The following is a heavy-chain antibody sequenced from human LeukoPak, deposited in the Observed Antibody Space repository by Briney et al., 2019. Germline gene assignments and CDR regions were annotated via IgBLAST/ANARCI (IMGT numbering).Heavy chain of an antibody. CDR1: GDSISSGGYS. D-gene: IGHD3-22*01. Sequence: DPSQTLSLTCTVSGDSISSGGYSWSWIRQPPGKGLEWIGYIYHIGYISQSGNIYQNPSLKSRVTISLDTPRNQFSLKLSSVTAADTAVYYCARSPLAFYDSSGYPRVWFDPWGQGTLVTVSS. CDR3: ARSPLAFYDSSGYPRVWFDP. V-gene: IGHV4-30-2*01. J-gene: IGHJ5*02. CDR2: ISQSGNI.